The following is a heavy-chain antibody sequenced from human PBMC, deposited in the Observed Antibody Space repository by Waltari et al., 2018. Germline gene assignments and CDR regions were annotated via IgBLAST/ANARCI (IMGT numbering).Heavy chain of an antibody. V-gene: IGHV3-9*01. D-gene: IGHD3-9*01. Sequence: EVQLVESGGGLVQPGRSLRLSCAASGFTFDDYAMHWVRQAPGKGLEWVSGISWNSAAQGYAGSVKGRFTISRDNAKNSLYLQMNSLRAEDTALYYCARKSIFNAFDMWGQGTMVTVSS. J-gene: IGHJ3*02. CDR3: ARKSIFNAFDM. CDR1: GFTFDDYA. CDR2: ISWNSAAQ.